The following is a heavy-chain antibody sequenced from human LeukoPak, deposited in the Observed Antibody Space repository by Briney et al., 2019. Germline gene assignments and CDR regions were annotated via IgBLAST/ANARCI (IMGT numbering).Heavy chain of an antibody. D-gene: IGHD5-24*01. CDR3: SRRRDGHINHFDY. V-gene: IGHV4-34*01. CDR1: GGSLSGYY. Sequence: SESLSLTCNVYGGSLSGYYWTWIRQPPGKGMEWIGEINPGGDTTNNTSLKSRVTISVDTAKNQYSLKLRSVSAANRAGDCCSRRRDGHINHFDYWGQGTLVSVSS. J-gene: IGHJ4*02. CDR2: INPGGDT.